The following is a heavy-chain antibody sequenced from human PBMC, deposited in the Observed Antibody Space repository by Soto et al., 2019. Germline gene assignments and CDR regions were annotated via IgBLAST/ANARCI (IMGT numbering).Heavy chain of an antibody. V-gene: IGHV4-39*01. J-gene: IGHJ4*02. CDR2: IDDSGSA. CDR1: GDSIGRSGYY. CDR3: ARSKSDYDTGAFDY. Sequence: SETLSLTCTVSGDSIGRSGYYWGWIRQSPRKGLEWIGSIDDSGSAYYSASLKSRVTISVDTSTNQVSLEVNSVTAADASVYYCARSKSDYDTGAFDYWGQGTLVSVSS. D-gene: IGHD3-16*01.